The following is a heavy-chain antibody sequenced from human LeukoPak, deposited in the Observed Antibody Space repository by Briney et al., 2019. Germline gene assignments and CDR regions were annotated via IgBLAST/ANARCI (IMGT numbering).Heavy chain of an antibody. J-gene: IGHJ4*02. CDR2: ISYDGSNK. Sequence: GRSLRLSCAASGFTFSSYGMHWVRQAPGKGLEWVAVISYDGSNKYYADSVKGRFTISRDNAKNSLYLQMNSLRAEDTAVYYCARPVRTMVRGAAAYWGQGTLVTVSS. CDR1: GFTFSSYG. CDR3: ARPVRTMVRGAAAY. D-gene: IGHD3-10*01. V-gene: IGHV3-30*03.